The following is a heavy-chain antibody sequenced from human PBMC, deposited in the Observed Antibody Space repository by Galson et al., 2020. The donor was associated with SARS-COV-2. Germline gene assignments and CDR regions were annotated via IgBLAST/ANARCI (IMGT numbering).Heavy chain of an antibody. Sequence: NSGGSLRLSCAASGFPFRTYSMNCVRLAPGKGLEWVSSISTSSSYTYYVDSVKGRFSISRDNPRNSLYLQMNSLRAEDTAVYYCARDEGIRGYNYGRLYYGMDVWGQGTTVTVSS. J-gene: IGHJ6*02. V-gene: IGHV3-21*01. CDR1: GFPFRTYS. CDR2: ISTSSSYT. CDR3: ARDEGIRGYNYGRLYYGMDV. D-gene: IGHD5-18*01.